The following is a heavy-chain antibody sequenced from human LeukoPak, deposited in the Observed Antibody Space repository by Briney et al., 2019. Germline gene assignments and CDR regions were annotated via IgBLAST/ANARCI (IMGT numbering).Heavy chain of an antibody. J-gene: IGHJ4*02. D-gene: IGHD1-26*01. CDR1: GFTFSSYA. CDR2: ISGSGGST. Sequence: GGSLRLSCAASGFTFSSYAMSWVRQAPGKGLEWVSAISGSGGSTYYADSVKGRFTISRDNSKNTLYLQMNSLRAEDTAVYYCAKDRYSGSYLDCFDYWGQGTLVTVSS. CDR3: AKDRYSGSYLDCFDY. V-gene: IGHV3-23*01.